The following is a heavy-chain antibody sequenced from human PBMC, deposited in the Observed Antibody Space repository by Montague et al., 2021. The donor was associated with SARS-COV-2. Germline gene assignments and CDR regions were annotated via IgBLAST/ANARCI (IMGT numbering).Heavy chain of an antibody. CDR2: TYYRSKWYN. CDR1: GDSVSSNIVT. Sequence: CAISGDSVSSNIVTWNWIRQSPSRGLEWLGRTYYRSKWYNDYAEXVKSRITIDPDTSKHQFSLHLNSVTPEDTAVYYCARIPVGSKYYFDFWGQGTLVTVSS. V-gene: IGHV6-1*01. J-gene: IGHJ4*02. CDR3: ARIPVGSKYYFDF. D-gene: IGHD2-2*01.